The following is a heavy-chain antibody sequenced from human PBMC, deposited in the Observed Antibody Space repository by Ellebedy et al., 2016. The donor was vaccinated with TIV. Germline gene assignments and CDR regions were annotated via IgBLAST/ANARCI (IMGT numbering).Heavy chain of an antibody. CDR3: ARDPLNRGLLESWLTPPDY. D-gene: IGHD3-10*01. V-gene: IGHV1-18*01. Sequence: AASVKVSCKTSGYTFTDYGVRWVRQAPGQGLEYVGWISGQKGDTKYGHNFQGRITMTTDTSTGTAYMELRSLRSDDTAIYYCARDPLNRGLLESWLTPPDYWGQGTLITVSS. J-gene: IGHJ4*02. CDR1: GYTFTDYG. CDR2: ISGQKGDT.